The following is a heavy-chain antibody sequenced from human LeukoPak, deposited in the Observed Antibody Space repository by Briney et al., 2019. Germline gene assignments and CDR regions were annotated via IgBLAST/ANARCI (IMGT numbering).Heavy chain of an antibody. CDR1: GFTFSNYV. J-gene: IGHJ4*02. CDR2: SGGGGDNT. V-gene: IGHV3-23*01. D-gene: IGHD3-22*01. CDR3: AKSRARSEGSSGSIDY. Sequence: GGSLRLSCAASGFTFSNYVMSWGRQAPGKGLGWVSASGGGGDNTYYSDSVKGRFSISRDNSKNTLYLQINSLSAEDTAVYYCAKSRARSEGSSGSIDYWGQGTLVTVSS.